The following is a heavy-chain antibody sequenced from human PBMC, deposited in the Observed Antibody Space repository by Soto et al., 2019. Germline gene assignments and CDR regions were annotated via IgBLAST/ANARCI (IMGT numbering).Heavy chain of an antibody. CDR2: INAGNGNT. J-gene: IGHJ3*02. CDR1: GYTFTSYA. CDR3: ARSYYDLLTGHSQDAFDI. D-gene: IGHD3-9*01. Sequence: GASVKVSCKASGYTFTSYAVHWVRQAPGQRLEWMGWINAGNGNTKYSQKFQVRVTITRDTSASTAYMELSSLRSEDTAVYYCARSYYDLLTGHSQDAFDIWGQGTMVTVSS. V-gene: IGHV1-3*01.